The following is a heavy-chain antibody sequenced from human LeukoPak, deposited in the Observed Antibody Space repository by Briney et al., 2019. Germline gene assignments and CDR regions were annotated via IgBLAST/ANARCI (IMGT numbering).Heavy chain of an antibody. Sequence: GESLKISCKGSGYRFSNYWIGWVRQMPGKGLEWMGIIYPGDSDTRYSPSFQGQVTISADKPISTAYLQWSSLKASDTAMYYCAIGGDSTTSCYRCFHYWGQGTLVTVSS. CDR1: GYRFSNYW. V-gene: IGHV5-51*04. D-gene: IGHD2-2*02. J-gene: IGHJ4*02. CDR2: IYPGDSDT. CDR3: AIGGDSTTSCYRCFHY.